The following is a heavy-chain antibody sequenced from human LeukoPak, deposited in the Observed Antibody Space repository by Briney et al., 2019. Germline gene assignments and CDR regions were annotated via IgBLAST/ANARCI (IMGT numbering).Heavy chain of an antibody. CDR3: ARGLRITMVRGYYYMDV. Sequence: SETLSLTCAVYGGSFSGYYWSWIRQPPGKGLEWIREINHSGSTNYNPSLKSRVTISVDTSKNQFSLKLSSVTAADTAVYYCARGLRITMVRGYYYMDVWGKGTTVTVSS. V-gene: IGHV4-34*01. D-gene: IGHD3-10*01. CDR1: GGSFSGYY. J-gene: IGHJ6*03. CDR2: INHSGST.